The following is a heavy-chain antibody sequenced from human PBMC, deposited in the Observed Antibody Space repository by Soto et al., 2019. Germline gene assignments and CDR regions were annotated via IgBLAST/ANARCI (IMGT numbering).Heavy chain of an antibody. D-gene: IGHD2-15*01. CDR1: GFTFSSYA. J-gene: IGHJ4*02. CDR2: ISYDGSKK. V-gene: IGHV3-30-3*01. CDR3: ARDRITPRSGYFDY. Sequence: PGGSLRLSCAASGFTFSSYAMNWVRQAPGKGLEWVALISYDGSKKYYADSVKGRFTISRDNSKNTLYVQMNSLRAEDTAVYYCARDRITPRSGYFDYWGQGNLVTVSS.